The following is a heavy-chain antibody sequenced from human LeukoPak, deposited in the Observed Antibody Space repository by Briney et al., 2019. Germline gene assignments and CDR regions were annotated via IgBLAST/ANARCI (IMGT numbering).Heavy chain of an antibody. CDR2: IYYSGST. V-gene: IGHV4-39*01. J-gene: IGHJ4*02. Sequence: SETLSLTCTVSGGSISSSSYYWGWIRQPPGKGLEWIGSIYYSGSTYYNPSLKSRVTISVDTSKNQFSLKLSSVTAADTAVYYCAGQGPRGATTFFDYWGQGTLVTVSS. CDR3: AGQGPRGATTFFDY. CDR1: GGSISSSSYY. D-gene: IGHD1-26*01.